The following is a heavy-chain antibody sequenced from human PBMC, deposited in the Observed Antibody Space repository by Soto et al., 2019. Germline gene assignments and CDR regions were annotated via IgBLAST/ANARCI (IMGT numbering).Heavy chain of an antibody. Sequence: PSETLSLTCTVSGGSISSGGYYWSWIRQHPGKGLEWIGYIYYSGSTYYNPSLKSRVTISVDTSKKQFSLKLSSVTAADTAVYYCARRISTIVVVPAAIPYNWFDPWGQGTLVTVSS. CDR3: ARRISTIVVVPAAIPYNWFDP. CDR1: GGSISSGGYY. V-gene: IGHV4-31*03. D-gene: IGHD2-2*01. CDR2: IYYSGST. J-gene: IGHJ5*02.